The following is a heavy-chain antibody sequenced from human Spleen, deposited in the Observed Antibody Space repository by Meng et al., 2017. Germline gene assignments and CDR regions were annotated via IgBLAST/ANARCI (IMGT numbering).Heavy chain of an antibody. D-gene: IGHD4-17*01. CDR1: GYTFTGFY. J-gene: IGHJ4*02. Sequence: QVALVRSGAEVQRPGASLKVSCKTSGYTFTGFYMHWVRQAPGQGLEWMGRINPSSGDTEYAQNFQGRVTLTRDTSISTAYMELSGLRSDDTAMYYCATILASYGLGWGQGTLVTVSS. CDR3: ATILASYGLG. CDR2: INPSSGDT. V-gene: IGHV1-2*06.